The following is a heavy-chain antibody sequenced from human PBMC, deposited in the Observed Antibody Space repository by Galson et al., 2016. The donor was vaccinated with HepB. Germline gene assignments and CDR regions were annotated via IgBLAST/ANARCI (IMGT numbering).Heavy chain of an antibody. J-gene: IGHJ2*01. Sequence: SVKVSCKASGYTFTGYYMHWVRQAPGQGLEWMGWINPNSGGTNYAQKFQGRVTMTRDTSISTAYMELSRLRSDDTAVYYWARGGESSRGRRGYFDLWGRGTLVTVSS. D-gene: IGHD6-19*01. V-gene: IGHV1-2*02. CDR1: GYTFTGYY. CDR2: INPNSGGT. CDR3: ARGGESSRGRRGYFDL.